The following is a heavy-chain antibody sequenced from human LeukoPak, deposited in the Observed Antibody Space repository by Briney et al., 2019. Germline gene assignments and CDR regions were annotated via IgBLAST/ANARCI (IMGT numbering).Heavy chain of an antibody. D-gene: IGHD2-2*01. CDR1: GGSFSGYY. CDR2: IYHSGST. CDR3: ARVSCSSTSCYAEFDY. J-gene: IGHJ4*02. V-gene: IGHV4-34*01. Sequence: KPSETLSLTCAVYGGSFSGYYWSWIRQPPGKGLEWIGEIYHSGSTNYNPSLKSRVTISVDKSKNQFSLKLSSVTAADTAVYYCARVSCSSTSCYAEFDYWGQGTLVTVSS.